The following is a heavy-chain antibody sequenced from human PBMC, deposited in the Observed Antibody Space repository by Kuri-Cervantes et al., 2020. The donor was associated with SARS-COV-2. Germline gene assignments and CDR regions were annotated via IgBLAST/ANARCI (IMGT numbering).Heavy chain of an antibody. Sequence: SETLSLTCTVSGGSISSHYWSWIRQPPGKGLEWIGYIYYSGSTNYNPSLKSRVTISVDTSKNQFSLKLSSVTAADTAVYYCARSIAVAEYYYYYYYMDVWGKGTTVTVSS. J-gene: IGHJ6*03. CDR1: GGSISSHY. D-gene: IGHD6-19*01. V-gene: IGHV4-59*11. CDR3: ARSIAVAEYYYYYYYMDV. CDR2: IYYSGST.